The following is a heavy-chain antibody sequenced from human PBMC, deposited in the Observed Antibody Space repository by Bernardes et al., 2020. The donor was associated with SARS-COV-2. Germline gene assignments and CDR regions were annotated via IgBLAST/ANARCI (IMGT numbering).Heavy chain of an antibody. V-gene: IGHV1-8*01. CDR2: VNPNSGNT. J-gene: IGHJ6*02. D-gene: IGHD4-17*01. CDR3: ARHPTVLTDDSFYYSGLDV. Sequence: ASVKVSCKASGYTFTTYDINWVRQAPGQGLEWMGWVNPNSGNTDYAQKFKGRVTLTRNTLTNTAYLELNSLRSDDTAVYYCARHPTVLTDDSFYYSGLDVWGQGTTVTVS. CDR1: GYTFTTYD.